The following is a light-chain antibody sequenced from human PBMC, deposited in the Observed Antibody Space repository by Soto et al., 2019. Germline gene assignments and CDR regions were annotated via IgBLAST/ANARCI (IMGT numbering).Light chain of an antibody. CDR3: QQYNSYSLFT. V-gene: IGKV1-5*03. Sequence: DIQMTQSPSTLSASVGDTVTITCRASQTIGTWLAWYQQKPAKAPKLLIYKASTLESGVPSRFSGSGSGTEFTLTISSLQADDFATYYCQQYNSYSLFTFGPGTKVDIK. CDR2: KAS. CDR1: QTIGTW. J-gene: IGKJ3*01.